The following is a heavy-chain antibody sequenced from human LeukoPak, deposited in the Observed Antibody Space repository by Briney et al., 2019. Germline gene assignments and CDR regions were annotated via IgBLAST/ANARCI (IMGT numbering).Heavy chain of an antibody. CDR1: GGSISSSSYY. CDR3: ASSSGWYQNY. CDR2: IYYSGST. Sequence: PSETLSLTCTVSGGSISSSSYYWGWIRQPPGKGLEWIGSIYYSGSTYYNPSLKSRVTISVDTSKNQFSLKLSSVTAADTAVYYCASSSGWYQNYWGQGTLVTVSS. D-gene: IGHD6-19*01. J-gene: IGHJ4*02. V-gene: IGHV4-39*01.